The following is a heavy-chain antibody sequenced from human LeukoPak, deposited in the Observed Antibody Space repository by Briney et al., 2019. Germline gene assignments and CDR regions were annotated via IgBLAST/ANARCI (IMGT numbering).Heavy chain of an antibody. Sequence: GGSLRLSCAASGFTVSSNYMSWVRQAPGKGLEWVSVIYSGGSTYYADSVKGRFTISRDNSKNTLYLQMNSLRAEDTAVYYCARDPNYGSGSLDYWGQGTLVTVSS. CDR2: IYSGGST. CDR1: GFTVSSNY. D-gene: IGHD3-10*01. CDR3: ARDPNYGSGSLDY. J-gene: IGHJ4*02. V-gene: IGHV3-66*01.